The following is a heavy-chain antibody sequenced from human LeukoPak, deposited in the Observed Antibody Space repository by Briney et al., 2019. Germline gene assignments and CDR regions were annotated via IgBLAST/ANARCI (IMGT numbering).Heavy chain of an antibody. D-gene: IGHD1-26*01. CDR1: GGSFSGYY. CDR3: ARSGRPPYYYGMDV. V-gene: IGHV4-34*01. Sequence: SETLSLTCAVYGGSFSGYYWSWNRQPPGKGLEWIGEINHSGSTNYNPSFKSRVTISVDTSKNQFSLKLSSVTAADTAVYYCARSGRPPYYYGMDVWGQGTTVTVSS. J-gene: IGHJ6*02. CDR2: INHSGST.